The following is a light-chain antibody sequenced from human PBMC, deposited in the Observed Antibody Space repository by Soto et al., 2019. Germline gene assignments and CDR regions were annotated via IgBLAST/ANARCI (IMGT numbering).Light chain of an antibody. CDR2: EVS. Sequence: QSALTQPASVSGSPGQSITISCTGTSSDVGGYNYVSWYQQHPGKAPKLMIYEVSNRPSGGSNRFSGSKSGTTASLTISGLQAEDEADYYCSSYTSSGIAYVFGTGTKLTVL. CDR3: SSYTSSGIAYV. V-gene: IGLV2-14*01. CDR1: SSDVGGYNY. J-gene: IGLJ1*01.